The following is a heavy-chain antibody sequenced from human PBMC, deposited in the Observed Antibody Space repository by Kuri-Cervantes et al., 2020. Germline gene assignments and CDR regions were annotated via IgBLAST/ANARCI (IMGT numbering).Heavy chain of an antibody. V-gene: IGHV3-30*03. Sequence: GGSLRLSCVASGFTFSSFGMHWVRQAPGKGLEWVAVISYDGSNKYYADSVKGRFTISRDNSKNTLYLQMNSLRAEDTAVYYCARDLGYGDYVSLGYWGQGTLVTVSS. D-gene: IGHD4-17*01. CDR3: ARDLGYGDYVSLGY. CDR2: ISYDGSNK. CDR1: GFTFSSFG. J-gene: IGHJ4*02.